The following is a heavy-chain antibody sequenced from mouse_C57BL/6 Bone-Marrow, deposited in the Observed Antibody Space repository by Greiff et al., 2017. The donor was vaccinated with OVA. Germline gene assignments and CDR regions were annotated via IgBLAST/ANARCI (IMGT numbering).Heavy chain of an antibody. Sequence: VQLQQSGPELARPWASVKISCQAFYTFSRRVHFAIRDTNYWMQWVKQRPGQGLEWIGAIYPGNGDTSYNQKFKGKATLTADKSYSTAYMPLSTSTSADSAVYYCACLITTVVATPGYYAMDYWGQGTSVTVSS. D-gene: IGHD1-1*01. V-gene: IGHV1-87*01. J-gene: IGHJ4*01. CDR1: YTFSRRVH. CDR2: GQGLEWIG. CDR3: SADSAVYYCACLITTVVATPGYYAMDY.